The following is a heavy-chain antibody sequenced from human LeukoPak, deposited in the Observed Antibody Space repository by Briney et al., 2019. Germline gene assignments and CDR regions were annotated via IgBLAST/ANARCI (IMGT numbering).Heavy chain of an antibody. D-gene: IGHD1-26*01. CDR3: ARDPVEWEQLLDY. CDR2: MNKDGSEK. Sequence: GGSLRLSCAASGFIFSNYWMGWVRQAPGKRPEWVANMNKDGSEKYYADSVQGRFTISRDNVRNSVYLQMNSLRVEDTAVYYCARDPVEWEQLLDYWGQGTLVTVSS. CDR1: GFIFSNYW. J-gene: IGHJ4*02. V-gene: IGHV3-7*01.